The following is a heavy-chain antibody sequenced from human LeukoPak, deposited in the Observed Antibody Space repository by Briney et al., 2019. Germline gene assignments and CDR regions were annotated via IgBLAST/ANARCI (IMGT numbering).Heavy chain of an antibody. D-gene: IGHD1-1*01. J-gene: IGHJ3*02. CDR2: INSDGSST. CDR3: ARGYPYDAFDI. Sequence: PGGSLRISCAASGFTFSSYWMHWVRQAPGKGLVWVSRINSDGSSTSYADSVKGRFTISRDNAKNMLYLQMNSLRAEDTAVYYCARGYPYDAFDIWGQGTMVTVSS. CDR1: GFTFSSYW. V-gene: IGHV3-74*01.